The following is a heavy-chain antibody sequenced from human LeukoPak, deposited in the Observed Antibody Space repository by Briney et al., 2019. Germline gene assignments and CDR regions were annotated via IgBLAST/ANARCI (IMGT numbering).Heavy chain of an antibody. D-gene: IGHD2-15*01. CDR2: IYYNGGA. J-gene: IGHJ3*02. CDR3: ARHNYVGSGAFDI. V-gene: IGHV4-59*08. CDR1: GASISSYS. Sequence: PSETLSLTRTVSGASISSYSWSWIRQPPGKGLEWIGYIYYNGGANYNPSLKSRVTISVDTSKNQFSLKLTSVTAADTAVYYCARHNYVGSGAFDIWGQETMVTVSS.